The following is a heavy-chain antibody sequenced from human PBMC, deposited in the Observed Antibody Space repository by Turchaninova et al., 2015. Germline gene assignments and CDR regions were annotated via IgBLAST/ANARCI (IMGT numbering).Heavy chain of an antibody. Sequence: QVQLQESGPGLVKPSETLSLTCAVSGYSISSGYSWGWIRQPPGKGLEWLGSIYHSGRTYYNPSLKSRGTISGDTPKNQFAMTLSSVTAADTAVYYCAIRQYDNSGYSFDYWGQGTLVTVSS. D-gene: IGHD3-22*01. J-gene: IGHJ4*02. V-gene: IGHV4-38-2*01. CDR3: AIRQYDNSGYSFDY. CDR2: IYHSGRT. CDR1: GYSISSGYS.